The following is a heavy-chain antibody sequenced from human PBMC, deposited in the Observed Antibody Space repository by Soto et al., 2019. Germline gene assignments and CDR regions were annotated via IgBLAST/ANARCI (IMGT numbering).Heavy chain of an antibody. CDR1: GFTFSSYW. CDR2: IKQDGSEK. J-gene: IGHJ3*02. D-gene: IGHD7-27*01. Sequence: GGSLRLSCAASGFTFSSYWMSWVRQAPGKGLEWVANIKQDGSEKYYVDSVKGRFTISRDNAKNSLYLQMNSLRAEDTAVYYCASPTAVTGARGAFDIWGQGTMVTVSS. CDR3: ASPTAVTGARGAFDI. V-gene: IGHV3-7*01.